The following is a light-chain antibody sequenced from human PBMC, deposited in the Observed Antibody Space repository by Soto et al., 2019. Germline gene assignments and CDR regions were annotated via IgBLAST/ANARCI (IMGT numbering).Light chain of an antibody. Sequence: ETVLTQSPGALSLSPGERATLSCRASQTISASYLAWYQQKPGQAPRLLIYGASRRATGIPDRFSGSGSGTDLALTIDRLEPEDFAVCCCQQYGNSPRITFGQGTKQEIK. V-gene: IGKV3-20*01. CDR1: QTISASY. J-gene: IGKJ2*01. CDR2: GAS. CDR3: QQYGNSPRIT.